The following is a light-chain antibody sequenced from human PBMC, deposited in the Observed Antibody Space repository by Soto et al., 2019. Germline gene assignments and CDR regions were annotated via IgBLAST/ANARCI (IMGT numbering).Light chain of an antibody. CDR1: QGISSA. V-gene: IGKV1-13*02. J-gene: IGKJ3*01. CDR2: DAS. CDR3: QPFNSYPRT. Sequence: AIQLTQSPSSLSASVGDRVTITCPASQGISSALAWYQQKPGKAPKLLIYDASSLESGVPSRFSGSGSGTDFTLTISSLQPEDFATYYCQPFNSYPRTFGPGTKVDIK.